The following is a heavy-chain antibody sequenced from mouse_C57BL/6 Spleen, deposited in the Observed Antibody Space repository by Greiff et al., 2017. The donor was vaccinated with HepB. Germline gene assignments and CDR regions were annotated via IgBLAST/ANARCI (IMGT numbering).Heavy chain of an antibody. CDR1: GYSITSGYY. V-gene: IGHV3-6*01. D-gene: IGHD2-4*01. CDR3: ARKRNDYDDYAMDY. Sequence: EVKLQESGPGLVKPSQSLSLTCSVTGYSITSGYYWNWIRQFPGNKLEWMGYISYDGSNNYNPSLKNRISITRDTSKNQFFLKLNSVTTEDTATYYCARKRNDYDDYAMDYWGQGTSVTVSS. CDR2: ISYDGSN. J-gene: IGHJ4*01.